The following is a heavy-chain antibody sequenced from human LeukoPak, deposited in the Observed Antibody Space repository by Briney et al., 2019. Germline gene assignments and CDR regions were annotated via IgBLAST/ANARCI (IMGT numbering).Heavy chain of an antibody. CDR3: AKDPYTYCGGDCYFDY. V-gene: IGHV3-23*01. D-gene: IGHD2-21*02. CDR2: ISGSGGST. CDR1: GFTFSSYA. J-gene: IGHJ4*02. Sequence: GGSLRLSCAAFGFTFSSYAMSWVRQAPGKGLEWVSAISGSGGSTYYADSVKGRFTISRDNSKNTLYLQMNSLRAEDTAVYYCAKDPYTYCGGDCYFDYWGQGTLVTVSS.